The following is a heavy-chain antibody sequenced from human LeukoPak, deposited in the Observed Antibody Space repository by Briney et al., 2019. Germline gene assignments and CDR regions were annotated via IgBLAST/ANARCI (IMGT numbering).Heavy chain of an antibody. CDR1: GFTVSSNY. CDR3: ARGLVYCGGDCYSWGALDY. CDR2: IKQDGSEK. Sequence: GGSLRLSCAASGFTVSSNYMSWVRQAPGKGLEWVANIKQDGSEKYYVDSVKGRFTISRDNAKNSLYLQMNSLRAEDTAVYYCARGLVYCGGDCYSWGALDYWGQGTLVTVSS. D-gene: IGHD2-21*02. V-gene: IGHV3-7*01. J-gene: IGHJ4*02.